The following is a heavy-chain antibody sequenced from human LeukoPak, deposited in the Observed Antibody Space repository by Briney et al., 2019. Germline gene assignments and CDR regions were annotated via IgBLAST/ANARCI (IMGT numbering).Heavy chain of an antibody. V-gene: IGHV1-46*01. CDR2: INPSGGST. CDR1: GYTFTSYY. J-gene: IGHJ3*02. Sequence: GASVKVSCKASGYTFTSYYMHWVRQAPGQGLEWMGIINPSGGSTSYAQKFQGRVTMTRDMSTSTVYMELSSLRSEDTAVYYCARVDGYYYDSSGYFAPDDAFDIWGQGTMVTVSS. D-gene: IGHD3-22*01. CDR3: ARVDGYYYDSSGYFAPDDAFDI.